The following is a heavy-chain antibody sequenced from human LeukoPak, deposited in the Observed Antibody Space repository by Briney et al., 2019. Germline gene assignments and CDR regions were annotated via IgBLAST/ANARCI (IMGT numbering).Heavy chain of an antibody. CDR1: GYTFTGYC. D-gene: IGHD4-23*01. CDR2: INPNSGGT. Sequence: ASVKVSCKASGYTFTGYCMHWVRQAPGQGLEWMGWINPNSGGTNYAQKFQGWVTMTRDKSISTAYLQWSSLKASDTAMYYCARRYGGNSESAFDIWGQGTMLTVSS. J-gene: IGHJ3*02. CDR3: ARRYGGNSESAFDI. V-gene: IGHV1-2*04.